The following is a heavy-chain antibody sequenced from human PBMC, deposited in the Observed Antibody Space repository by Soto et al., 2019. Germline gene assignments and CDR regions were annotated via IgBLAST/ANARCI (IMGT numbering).Heavy chain of an antibody. V-gene: IGHV3-23*01. Sequence: GGSLRLSCAASGFTFSSYAMSWVRQAPGKGLEWVSAISGSGGSTYYVDSVKGRFTISRDNSKNTLYLQMNSLRAEDTAVYYCAKHILKKGITIFGVAARVLGYWGQGTLVTVSS. CDR1: GFTFSSYA. D-gene: IGHD3-3*01. CDR3: AKHILKKGITIFGVAARVLGY. J-gene: IGHJ4*02. CDR2: ISGSGGST.